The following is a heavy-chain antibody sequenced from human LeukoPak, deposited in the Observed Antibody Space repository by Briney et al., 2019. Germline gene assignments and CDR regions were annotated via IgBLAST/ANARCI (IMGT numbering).Heavy chain of an antibody. D-gene: IGHD3-10*01. J-gene: IGHJ4*02. V-gene: IGHV3-23*01. Sequence: GGSLRLSCAVSGITLSNYGMSWVRQAPGKGLEWVAGISGSGGGTDYADSVKGRFTISRDNSKNTLYLQMNSLRAEDTAVYFCAKRGVVIRVFLVGFHKEANYFDSWGQGALVTVSS. CDR3: AKRGVVIRVFLVGFHKEANYFDS. CDR2: ISGSGGGT. CDR1: GITLSNYG.